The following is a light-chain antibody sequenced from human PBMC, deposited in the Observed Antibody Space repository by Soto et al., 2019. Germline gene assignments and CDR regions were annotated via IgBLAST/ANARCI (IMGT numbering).Light chain of an antibody. Sequence: EIVLTQSPGTLSLSPGERATLSCRASQSVSSSYLAWYQHKPGQAPRLLIYGASSRATGIPDRFSGSGSGTDFTLTISRLEPEDFAVYYCQQYVSSPHTFCQVTNLDIK. J-gene: IGKJ2*01. CDR2: GAS. CDR1: QSVSSSY. V-gene: IGKV3-20*01. CDR3: QQYVSSPHT.